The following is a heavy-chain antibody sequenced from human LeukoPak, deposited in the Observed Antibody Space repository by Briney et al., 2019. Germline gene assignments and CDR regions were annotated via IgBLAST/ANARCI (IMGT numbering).Heavy chain of an antibody. D-gene: IGHD2-8*01. CDR2: IYYSGSA. J-gene: IGHJ4*02. CDR1: GDSISTSRWY. V-gene: IGHV4-39*01. Sequence: TSETLSLTCSVSGDSISTSRWYWTWIRQPPGKGLEWIASIYYSGSAYYNPSLKNGVTISVDTSKNQFSLRLTSVTAADTAVYYCSKGGGVTVSDTWGKGTLVTVSS. CDR3: SKGGGVTVSDT.